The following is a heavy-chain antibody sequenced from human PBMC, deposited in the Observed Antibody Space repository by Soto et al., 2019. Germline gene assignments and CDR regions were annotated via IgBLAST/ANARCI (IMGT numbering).Heavy chain of an antibody. CDR1: GFTFTSSA. Sequence: ASVKVSCKASGFTFTSSAMQWVRQARGQRLEWIGWIVVGSGNTNYAQKFQERVTITRDMSTSTAYMELSSLRSEDTAVYYCAATYYDFWSGYYKYDYWGQGTLVTVSS. V-gene: IGHV1-58*02. CDR2: IVVGSGNT. D-gene: IGHD3-3*01. J-gene: IGHJ4*02. CDR3: AATYYDFWSGYYKYDY.